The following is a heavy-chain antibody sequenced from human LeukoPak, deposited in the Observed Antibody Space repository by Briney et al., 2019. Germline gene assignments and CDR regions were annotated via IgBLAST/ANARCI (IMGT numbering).Heavy chain of an antibody. J-gene: IGHJ6*03. Sequence: SETLSLTCTVSGGSLSSYYWSWIRQPPGKGLEWIGYIYYSGSTYYNPSLKSRVTISVDTSKNQFSLKLSSVTAADTAVYYCAGIPQPYCSGGSCYYYYYMDVWGKGTTVTVSS. CDR2: IYYSGST. D-gene: IGHD2-15*01. CDR1: GGSLSSYY. V-gene: IGHV4-59*06. CDR3: AGIPQPYCSGGSCYYYYYMDV.